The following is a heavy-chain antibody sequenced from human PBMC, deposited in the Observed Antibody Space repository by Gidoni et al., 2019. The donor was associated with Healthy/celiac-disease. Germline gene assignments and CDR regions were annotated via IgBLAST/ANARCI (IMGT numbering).Heavy chain of an antibody. D-gene: IGHD3-3*01. CDR2: IYLSGIT. CDR3: ATFTIFGVVGVYYGMDV. Sequence: QVQLQESGPGLVKPSGTLSLTCAVSGSSISSSNWWSWVRKPPGKGLEWIGAIYLSGITNYNPSLKILVTISVDKSKNQFSLKLSSVTAADTAVYYCATFTIFGVVGVYYGMDVWGQGTTVTVSS. CDR1: GSSISSSNW. V-gene: IGHV4-4*02. J-gene: IGHJ6*02.